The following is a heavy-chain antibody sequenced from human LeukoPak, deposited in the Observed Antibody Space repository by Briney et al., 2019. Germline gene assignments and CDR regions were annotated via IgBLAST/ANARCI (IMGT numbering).Heavy chain of an antibody. Sequence: PGGSLRLSCAASGITFSSYMMNWVRQAPGKGLEWVSSISSSSSYIYYADSVKGRFTISRGNAKNSLYLQMNSLRAEDTALYYCAKDLYYDSRGYYSCYFDYWGQGTLVTVSS. CDR2: ISSSSSYI. D-gene: IGHD3-22*01. CDR3: AKDLYYDSRGYYSCYFDY. J-gene: IGHJ4*02. V-gene: IGHV3-21*04. CDR1: GITFSSYM.